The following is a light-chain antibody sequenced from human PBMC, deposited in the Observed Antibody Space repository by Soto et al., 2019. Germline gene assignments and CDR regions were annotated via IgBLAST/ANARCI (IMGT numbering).Light chain of an antibody. CDR1: QSVSSSY. CDR2: GAS. V-gene: IGKV3-20*01. Sequence: EIVLTQSPGTLSLSPGERATLSCRASQSVSSSYLAWYQQKSGQAPRLLIYGASNRATGIPDRFSGSGSGTDFTLTISRLEPEDFAVYYCQQSGSSLTWTFCQGTKVEIK. CDR3: QQSGSSLTWT. J-gene: IGKJ1*01.